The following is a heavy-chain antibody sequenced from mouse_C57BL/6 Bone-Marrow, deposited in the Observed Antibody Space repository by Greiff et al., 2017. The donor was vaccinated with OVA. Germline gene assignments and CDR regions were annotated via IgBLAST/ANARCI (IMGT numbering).Heavy chain of an antibody. J-gene: IGHJ3*01. D-gene: IGHD2-3*01. Sequence: DVKLVESGGDLVKPGGSLKLSCAASGFTFSSYGMSWVRQTPDKRLEWVATISSGGSYTYYPDSVKGRFTISRDNAKNTLYLQMRSLKSEDTAMYYCARDGYSWFAYWGQGTLVTVSA. CDR3: ARDGYSWFAY. CDR2: ISSGGSYT. CDR1: GFTFSSYG. V-gene: IGHV5-6*02.